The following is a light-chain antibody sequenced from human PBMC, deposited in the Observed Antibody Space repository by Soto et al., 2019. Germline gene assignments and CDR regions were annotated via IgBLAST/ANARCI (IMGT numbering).Light chain of an antibody. CDR2: DAS. CDR3: QQYNSYRT. CDR1: QSISSW. V-gene: IGKV1-5*01. J-gene: IGKJ1*01. Sequence: DIQMTQSPSTLSASVGDRVTITCRARQSISSWLAWYQQKPGKAPKLLIYDASTLESGVPSRFSGSGSGTEFTLTISSLQPDDFATYYCQQYNSYRTFGQGTMVDI.